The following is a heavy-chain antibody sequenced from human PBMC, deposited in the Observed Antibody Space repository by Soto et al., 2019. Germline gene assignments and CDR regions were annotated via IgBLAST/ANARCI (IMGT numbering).Heavy chain of an antibody. CDR3: AREDYTSYNWFDP. CDR2: IKQDGSEK. V-gene: IGHV3-7*03. Sequence: GGSLRLSCAASGFTFSSYWMSWVRQAPGKGLEWVANIKQDGSEKYYVDSVKGRFTISRDNAKNSLYLQMNSLRAEDTAVYYCAREDYTSYNWFDPWGQGTLVTVSS. CDR1: GFTFSSYW. D-gene: IGHD3-16*01. J-gene: IGHJ5*02.